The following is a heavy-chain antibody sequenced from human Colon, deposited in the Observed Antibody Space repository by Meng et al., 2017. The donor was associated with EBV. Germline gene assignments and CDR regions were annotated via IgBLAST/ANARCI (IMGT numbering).Heavy chain of an antibody. Sequence: LGAYGGGLVQPGGSLRLSCAASGFTFSCYWVHWVRQVPGKGLVRGSRINGDGSATNYADSVKGRFTISRDNAKNTVYLQVNSLRAEDTAVYYCTRARFGELSGDFDYWGQGTLVTVSS. J-gene: IGHJ4*02. CDR1: GFTFSCYW. D-gene: IGHD3-10*01. V-gene: IGHV3-74*01. CDR3: TRARFGELSGDFDY. CDR2: INGDGSAT.